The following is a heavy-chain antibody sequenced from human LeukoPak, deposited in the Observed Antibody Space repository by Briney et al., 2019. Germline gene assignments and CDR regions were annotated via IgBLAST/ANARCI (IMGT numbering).Heavy chain of an antibody. CDR1: GFTFNNYG. CDR2: ILYYGRHK. Sequence: GSLRPSCAISGFTFNNYGMYWVRQSPGQGPEGGGFILYYGRHKFYSDSVRGRFTISRDTSKNTLSLQLNSLTTEDTAVYYCARVGTSYSDRGGKVEADFFFDFWGQGTLVTVSS. CDR3: ARVGTSYSDRGGKVEADFFFDF. V-gene: IGHV3-30*04. D-gene: IGHD3-22*01. J-gene: IGHJ4*02.